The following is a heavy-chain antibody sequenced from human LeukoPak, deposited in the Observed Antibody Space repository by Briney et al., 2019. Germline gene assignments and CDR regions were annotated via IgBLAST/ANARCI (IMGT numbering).Heavy chain of an antibody. CDR2: ISGSGTI. Sequence: SQTRSLTCTASGGSIHGYWSWIRQPAGKGLEWIGRISGSGTITYNPALQSRLTISIDTSKNQFSLKLMSVTAADTAAYYCESRKLGNDYWGQGTLVTVSS. J-gene: IGHJ4*02. CDR3: ESRKLGNDY. CDR1: GGSIHGY. D-gene: IGHD7-27*01. V-gene: IGHV4-4*07.